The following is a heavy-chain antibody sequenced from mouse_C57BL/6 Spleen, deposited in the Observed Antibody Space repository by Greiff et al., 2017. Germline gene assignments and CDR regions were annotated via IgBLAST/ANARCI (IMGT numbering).Heavy chain of an antibody. V-gene: IGHV1-81*01. D-gene: IGHD1-3*01. Sequence: VKLMESGAELARPGASVKLSCKASGYTFTSYGISWVKQRTGQGLEWIGEIYPRSGNTYYNEKFKGKATLTADKSSSTAYMELRSLTSEDSAVYVCARESGNGFAYWGQGTLVTVSA. CDR1: GYTFTSYG. CDR3: ARESGNGFAY. J-gene: IGHJ3*01. CDR2: IYPRSGNT.